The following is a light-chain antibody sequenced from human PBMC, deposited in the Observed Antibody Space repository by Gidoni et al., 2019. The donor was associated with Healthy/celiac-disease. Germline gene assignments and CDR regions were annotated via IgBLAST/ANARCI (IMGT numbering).Light chain of an antibody. CDR3: QSYDSSLSGSGV. Sequence: TSCTGSSSNIGAGYDVHWDQQLPGTAPKLLIYGNSKRPSGVPDRFSGSKSGTSASLAITGLQAEDEADYYCQSYDSSLSGSGVFGGGTKLTVL. CDR2: GNS. J-gene: IGLJ2*01. CDR1: SSNIGAGYD. V-gene: IGLV1-40*01.